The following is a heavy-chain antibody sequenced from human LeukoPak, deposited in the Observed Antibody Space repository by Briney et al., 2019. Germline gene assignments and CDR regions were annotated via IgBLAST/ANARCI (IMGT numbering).Heavy chain of an antibody. CDR3: ASLGDFWSGYQTPFDY. CDR2: IKQDGSEK. Sequence: PGGSLRLSCAASGFTVSSNYMSWVRQAPGKGLEWVANIKQDGSEKYYVDSVKGRFTISRDNAKNSLYLQMNSLRAEDTAVYYCASLGDFWSGYQTPFDYWGQGTLVTVSS. D-gene: IGHD3-3*01. CDR1: GFTVSSNY. J-gene: IGHJ4*02. V-gene: IGHV3-7*01.